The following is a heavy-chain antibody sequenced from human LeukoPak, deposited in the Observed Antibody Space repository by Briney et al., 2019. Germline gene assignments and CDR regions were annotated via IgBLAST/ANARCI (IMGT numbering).Heavy chain of an antibody. D-gene: IGHD1-14*01. CDR3: AKVPGGGLNANPPGGY. CDR1: GLTFSSYA. CDR2: ISGRGGST. J-gene: IGHJ4*02. V-gene: IGHV3-23*01. Sequence: GGSLRLSCAPSGLTFSSYAMSWVRQATGRGLEWVSAISGRGGSTYYADSVKVRLTMSRDNSKTTFYLEMTNLRAGDTAVYYCAKVPGGGLNANPPGGYWGQGTLVTVSS.